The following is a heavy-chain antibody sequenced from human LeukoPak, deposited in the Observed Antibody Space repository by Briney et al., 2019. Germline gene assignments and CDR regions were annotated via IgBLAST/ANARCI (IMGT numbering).Heavy chain of an antibody. D-gene: IGHD5-24*01. CDR3: ARPRDGYNSDALDI. Sequence: PRESLKISCQAPGYNLPSYLIGWVRPVPGKGLEWMGIIYPGDSDTRYSPSFQCQVTISVDKSISTAYLQWSSLKASDTAMYYCARPRDGYNSDALDIWGQGTMVTVSS. CDR2: IYPGDSDT. CDR1: GYNLPSYL. V-gene: IGHV5-51*01. J-gene: IGHJ3*02.